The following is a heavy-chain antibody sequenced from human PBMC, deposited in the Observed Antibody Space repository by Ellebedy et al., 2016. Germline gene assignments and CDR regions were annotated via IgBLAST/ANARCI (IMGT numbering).Heavy chain of an antibody. CDR1: GGSVSSGSYY. J-gene: IGHJ4*02. Sequence: ETLSLTXTVSGGSVSSGSYYWSWVRQAPGKGLKWVSGISRTDDSTYYADSVKGRFTISRDDPKSTLYLQMNNLRAEDTAVYYCARVGAQYYDYIWGSYPDYWGQGTLVTVSS. D-gene: IGHD3-16*01. V-gene: IGHV3-23*01. CDR2: ISRTDDST. CDR3: ARVGAQYYDYIWGSYPDY.